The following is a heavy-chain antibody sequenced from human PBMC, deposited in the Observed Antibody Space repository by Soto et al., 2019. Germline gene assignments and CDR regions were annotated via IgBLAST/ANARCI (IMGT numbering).Heavy chain of an antibody. D-gene: IGHD3-22*01. J-gene: IGHJ3*02. V-gene: IGHV4-34*01. CDR3: ARVDYYYDSSGYYYGGTAFDI. CDR2: INHSGST. Sequence: SETLSLTCAVYGGSFSGYYWSWIRQPPGKGLEWIGEINHSGSTNYNPSLKSRVTISVDTSKNQFSLKLSSVTAADTAVYYCARVDYYYDSSGYYYGGTAFDIWGQGTMVTVSS. CDR1: GGSFSGYY.